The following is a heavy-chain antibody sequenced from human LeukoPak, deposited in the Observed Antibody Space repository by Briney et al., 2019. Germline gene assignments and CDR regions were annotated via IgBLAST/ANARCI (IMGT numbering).Heavy chain of an antibody. CDR2: IRSKAYGGTA. CDR3: TRDRGAYNLYDY. CDR1: GFTFGDYA. D-gene: IGHD1-1*01. Sequence: GGSLRLSCTASGFTFGDYAMSWIRQAPGKGLEWVGFIRSKAYGGTADYAASVKGRFTISRDDSKAIAYLQMNSLKTEDTAVYHCTRDRGAYNLYDYWGQGTLVTVSS. J-gene: IGHJ4*02. V-gene: IGHV3-49*03.